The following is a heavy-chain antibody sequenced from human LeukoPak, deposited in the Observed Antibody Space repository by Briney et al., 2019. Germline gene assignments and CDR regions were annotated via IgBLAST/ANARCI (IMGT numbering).Heavy chain of an antibody. J-gene: IGHJ4*02. V-gene: IGHV4-39*01. Sequence: SETLSLTCTVSGGSISSSSYYWGWIRQPPGKGLEWIGGIYYSGSTYYNPSLKSRVTISVDTSKNQFSLKLSSVTAADTAVYYCARLYSSSWYIRPPYFDYWGQGTLVTVSS. CDR1: GGSISSSSYY. CDR3: ARLYSSSWYIRPPYFDY. CDR2: IYYSGST. D-gene: IGHD6-13*01.